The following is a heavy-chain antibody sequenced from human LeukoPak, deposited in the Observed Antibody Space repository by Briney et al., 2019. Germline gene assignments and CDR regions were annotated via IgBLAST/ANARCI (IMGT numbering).Heavy chain of an antibody. CDR1: GFTFSNYN. CDR3: ARDLSGDYDSSEIDY. V-gene: IGHV3-21*01. D-gene: IGHD3-22*01. CDR2: ITSSGTYT. J-gene: IGHJ4*02. Sequence: GGSLRLSCADSGFTFSNYNMNWVRQAPGGAMEWVSSITSSGTYTFYADSVKGRFTISRDNAKNSLYLQMDSLGPEDTAVYYCARDLSGDYDSSEIDYWGQGTLVTVSS.